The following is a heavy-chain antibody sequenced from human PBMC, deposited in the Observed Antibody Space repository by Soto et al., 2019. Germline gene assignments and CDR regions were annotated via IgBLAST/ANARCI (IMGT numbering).Heavy chain of an antibody. D-gene: IGHD6-19*01. CDR3: ANTTGWLTDY. CDR2: TYWDGND. V-gene: IGHV2-5*02. J-gene: IGHJ4*02. Sequence: QITLKESGPTLVKPTQTLTLTCTFSGTPLSTLGVGVHWIRQPPGKALEWLALTYWDGNDRYSPSLRSRLSIAKDTSNMQVVLTMTNMDSVDTVSYCCANTTGWLTDYCGQVTLVTVS. CDR1: GTPLSTLGVG.